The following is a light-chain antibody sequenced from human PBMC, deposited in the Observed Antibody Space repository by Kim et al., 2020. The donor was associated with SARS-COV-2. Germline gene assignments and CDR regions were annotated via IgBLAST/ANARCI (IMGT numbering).Light chain of an antibody. Sequence: EVVLTQSPDFQSVTPKENITITCRASQDIDRSLHWYQQKPGQSPKVLFKHASRSFSGVPSGFSGSGSGTDFTLTISGLEAEDAATYYCHQSSRLPQTFGQGTKLEI. CDR2: HAS. V-gene: IGKV6-21*01. J-gene: IGKJ2*01. CDR3: HQSSRLPQT. CDR1: QDIDRS.